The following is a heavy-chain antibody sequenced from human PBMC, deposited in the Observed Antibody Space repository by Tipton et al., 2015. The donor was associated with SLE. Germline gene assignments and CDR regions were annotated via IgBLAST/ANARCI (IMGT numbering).Heavy chain of an antibody. J-gene: IGHJ6*02. V-gene: IGHV4-39*02. Sequence: TLSLTCTVSGGSVSSYYWGWIRQPPGKGLEWIGSIYYSGSTYYNPSLKSRVTISVDTSKNQFSLRLSSVAAADTAVYYCARDIYGTDVWGQGTTVTVSS. CDR1: GGSVSSYY. CDR3: ARDIYGTDV. CDR2: IYYSGST.